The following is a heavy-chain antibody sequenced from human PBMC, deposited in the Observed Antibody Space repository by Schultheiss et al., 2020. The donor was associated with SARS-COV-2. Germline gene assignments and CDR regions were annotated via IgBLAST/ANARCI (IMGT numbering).Heavy chain of an antibody. CDR3: ARSLLILWSAYFPEGFDY. Sequence: ASVKVSCKASGYTFTSYGISWVRQAPGQGLEWMGWISAYNGNTNYAQKLQGRVTMTTDTSTSTAYMELRSLRSDDTAVYYCARSLLILWSAYFPEGFDYWGQGTLVTVSS. CDR2: ISAYNGNT. V-gene: IGHV1-18*01. J-gene: IGHJ4*02. CDR1: GYTFTSYG. D-gene: IGHD2-21*01.